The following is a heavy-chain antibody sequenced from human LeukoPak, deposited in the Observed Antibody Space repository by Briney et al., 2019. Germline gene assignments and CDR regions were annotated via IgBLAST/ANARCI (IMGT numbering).Heavy chain of an antibody. Sequence: SVKVSCKASGGTFSSYAISWVRQAPGQGLEWMGGIIPIFGTANYAQKFQGRVTITADESTSTAYMELSSLRSEDTAVYYCARVAFGCSGGSCYSDYYYYYYMDVWGKGTTVTVSS. CDR1: GGTFSSYA. D-gene: IGHD2-15*01. CDR3: ARVAFGCSGGSCYSDYYYYYYMDV. J-gene: IGHJ6*03. CDR2: IIPIFGTA. V-gene: IGHV1-69*13.